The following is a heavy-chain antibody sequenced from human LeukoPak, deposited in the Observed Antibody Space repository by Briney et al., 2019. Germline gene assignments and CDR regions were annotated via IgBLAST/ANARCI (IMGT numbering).Heavy chain of an antibody. D-gene: IGHD2-2*01. CDR3: VPSSYGSTSYYFDY. Sequence: ASVKVSCKTSGYTFTGYYTHWVRQAPGQGLEWMGWLNPNSGGTNYDQKFQGRVTMTRDTSISTAYMELSTLRSDDTAVYYCVPSSYGSTSYYFDYWGQGTLVTVSS. CDR2: LNPNSGGT. CDR1: GYTFTGYY. V-gene: IGHV1-2*02. J-gene: IGHJ4*02.